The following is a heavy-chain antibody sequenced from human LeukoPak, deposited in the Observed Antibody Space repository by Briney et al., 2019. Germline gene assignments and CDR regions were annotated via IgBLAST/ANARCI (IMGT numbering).Heavy chain of an antibody. D-gene: IGHD2-21*02. CDR1: EFSFSVYA. Sequence: GSLRLSCAASEFSFSVYAMHWVRQAQGKGLEWVAFIRNDGSNENYADSVKGRFTISRDKSKNTLYLQMNSLRAEDTAVYYCAKDRGDLPPYFDYWGQGTLVTVSS. CDR2: IRNDGSNE. J-gene: IGHJ4*02. CDR3: AKDRGDLPPYFDY. V-gene: IGHV3-30*02.